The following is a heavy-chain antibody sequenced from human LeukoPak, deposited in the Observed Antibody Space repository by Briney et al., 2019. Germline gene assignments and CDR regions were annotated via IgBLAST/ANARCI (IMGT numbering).Heavy chain of an antibody. D-gene: IGHD6-25*01. CDR2: IYYSGST. J-gene: IGHJ3*02. V-gene: IGHV4-59*01. Sequence: SETLSLTCTVSGGSISSYYWSWIRQPPGKGLEWIGYIYYSGSTNYNPSLKSRVTISVDTSKNQFSLKLSSVTAADTAVYYCARASRYRQAAGAFDIWGQGTMVTVSS. CDR1: GGSISSYY. CDR3: ARASRYRQAAGAFDI.